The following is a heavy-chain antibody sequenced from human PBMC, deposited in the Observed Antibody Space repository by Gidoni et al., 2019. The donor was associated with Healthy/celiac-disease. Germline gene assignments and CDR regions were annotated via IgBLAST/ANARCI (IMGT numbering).Heavy chain of an antibody. D-gene: IGHD3-16*01. CDR2: ISYDGSNK. CDR1: GFTFSSYA. CDR3: ARVLLSTQDLDY. V-gene: IGHV3-30-3*01. J-gene: IGHJ4*02. Sequence: QVQLVESGGGVVQPGRSLRLSCAASGFTFSSYAMHGVRQAPGKGLEWVAVISYDGSNKYYADSVKGRFTISRDNSKNTLYLQMNSMRAEDTAVYYCARVLLSTQDLDYWGQGTLVTVSS.